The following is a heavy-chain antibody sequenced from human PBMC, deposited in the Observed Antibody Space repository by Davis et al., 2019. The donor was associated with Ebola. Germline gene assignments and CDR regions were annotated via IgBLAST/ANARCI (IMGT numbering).Heavy chain of an antibody. D-gene: IGHD4/OR15-4a*01. Sequence: SETLSLTCAVYGWSFSGYYWGWIRHPPGKGLEWFGSIYYSGSTNSYPSLNTRVTISVDTSKNQFSLKLSSVTAADTAVYYCAGTYGGYVGYWGQGTLVTVSS. CDR3: AGTYGGYVGY. CDR2: IYYSGST. J-gene: IGHJ4*02. CDR1: GWSFSGYY. V-gene: IGHV4-34*01.